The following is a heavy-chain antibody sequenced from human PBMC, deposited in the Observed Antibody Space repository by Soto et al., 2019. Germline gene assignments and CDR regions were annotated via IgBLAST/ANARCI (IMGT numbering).Heavy chain of an antibody. V-gene: IGHV4-34*01. CDR1: GGSFSGYY. CDR3: ARGPKVPLEWSTYGYYYGMDV. D-gene: IGHD3-3*01. J-gene: IGHJ6*02. Sequence: SETLSLTCAVYGGSFSGYYWSWIRQPQGKGLEWIGEINHSGSTNYNPSLKSRVTISVDTSKNQFSLKLSSVTAADTAVYYCARGPKVPLEWSTYGYYYGMDVWGQGTRVT. CDR2: INHSGST.